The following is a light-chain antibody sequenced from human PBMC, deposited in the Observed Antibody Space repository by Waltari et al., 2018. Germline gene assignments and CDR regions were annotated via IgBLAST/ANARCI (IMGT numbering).Light chain of an antibody. V-gene: IGKV1-5*03. Sequence: DIQMTQSPSTLSASVGDRVTVTCRASQTIGTYLAWFQRKPGKAPKLLIYEASTLENGVPSRFSGSGSVTEFTLTISSLEPDDFATYYCQQYNSYWWTFGLGTKVEV. CDR1: QTIGTY. CDR3: QQYNSYWWT. CDR2: EAS. J-gene: IGKJ1*01.